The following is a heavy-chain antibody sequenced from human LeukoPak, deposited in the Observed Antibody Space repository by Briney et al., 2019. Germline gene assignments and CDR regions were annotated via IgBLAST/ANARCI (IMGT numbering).Heavy chain of an antibody. CDR1: GFTFSSYV. CDR3: ASLYDAFDI. V-gene: IGHV3-30*04. Sequence: GGSLRLSCAASGFTFSSYVMHWVRQAPGKGLEWVAVISYDGSNKYYADSVKGRFTISRDNSKNTLYLQMNSLRAEDTAVHYCASLYDAFDIWGQGTMVTVSS. CDR2: ISYDGSNK. J-gene: IGHJ3*02.